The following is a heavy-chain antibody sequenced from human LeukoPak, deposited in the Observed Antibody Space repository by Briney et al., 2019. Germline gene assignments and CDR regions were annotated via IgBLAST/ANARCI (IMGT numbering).Heavy chain of an antibody. V-gene: IGHV1-18*01. CDR1: GYTFTSYG. CDR3: ASARTYYYDSSGYYASWWFDP. Sequence: ASVKVSCKASGYTFTSYGISWVRQAPGQGLEWMGWISAYNGNTNYAQKLQGRVTMTTDTSTSTAYMELRSLRSDDTAVYYCASARTYYYDSSGYYASWWFDPWGQGTLVTVSS. D-gene: IGHD3-22*01. CDR2: ISAYNGNT. J-gene: IGHJ5*02.